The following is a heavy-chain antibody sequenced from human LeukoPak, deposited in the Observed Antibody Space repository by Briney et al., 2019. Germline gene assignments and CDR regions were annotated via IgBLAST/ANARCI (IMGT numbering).Heavy chain of an antibody. D-gene: IGHD6-13*01. V-gene: IGHV4-39*01. CDR1: GGSINSSNYH. J-gene: IGHJ4*02. CDR2: FYYSGST. Sequence: SETLSLTCSVSGGSINSSNYHWGWLRQPPGKGLEWIGTFYYSGSTYYNPSLKSRITISVDTSKNQFSLKLSSVTAADTAVYYCASDRSIRWYYFWGQGTLVTVSS. CDR3: ASDRSIRWYYF.